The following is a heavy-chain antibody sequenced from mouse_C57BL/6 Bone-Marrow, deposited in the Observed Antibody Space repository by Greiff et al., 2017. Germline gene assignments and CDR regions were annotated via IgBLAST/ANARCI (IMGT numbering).Heavy chain of an antibody. CDR3: APLLRLDAMDY. D-gene: IGHD2-4*01. V-gene: IGHV1-61*01. CDR1: GYTFTSYW. J-gene: IGHJ4*01. Sequence: QVQLQQPGAELVRPGSSVKLSCKASGYTFTSYWMDWVKQRPGQGLEWIGNIYPSDSETHYNQKFKDKATLTVDKSSSTAYMQLSSLTSEDSAVYYCAPLLRLDAMDYWGQGTSVTVSS. CDR2: IYPSDSET.